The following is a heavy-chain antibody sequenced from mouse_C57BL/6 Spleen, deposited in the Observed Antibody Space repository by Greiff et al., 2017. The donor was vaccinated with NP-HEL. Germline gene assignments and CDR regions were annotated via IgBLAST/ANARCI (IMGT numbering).Heavy chain of an antibody. V-gene: IGHV5-17*01. Sequence: EVKVVESGGGLVKPGGSLKLSCAASGFTFSDYGMHWVRQAPEKGLEWVAYISSGSSTIYYADTVKGRFTISRDNAKNTLFLQMTSLRSEDTAMYYCARSIYYYGSTWYFDVWGTGTTVTVSS. CDR2: ISSGSSTI. D-gene: IGHD1-1*01. J-gene: IGHJ1*03. CDR1: GFTFSDYG. CDR3: ARSIYYYGSTWYFDV.